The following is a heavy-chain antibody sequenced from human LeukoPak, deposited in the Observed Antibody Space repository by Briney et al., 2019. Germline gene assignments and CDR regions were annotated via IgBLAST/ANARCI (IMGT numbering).Heavy chain of an antibody. D-gene: IGHD1-14*01. Sequence: SETLSLTCSVSGVSISSYYWSWIRQPAGKGLEWIGRIYTSGSTNYNPSLKSRVTMSVDTSKNQFSLKLSSVTAADTAVYYCARGGKPTGNYYYYMDVWGKGTTVTISS. CDR1: GVSISSYY. V-gene: IGHV4-4*07. J-gene: IGHJ6*03. CDR2: IYTSGST. CDR3: ARGGKPTGNYYYYMDV.